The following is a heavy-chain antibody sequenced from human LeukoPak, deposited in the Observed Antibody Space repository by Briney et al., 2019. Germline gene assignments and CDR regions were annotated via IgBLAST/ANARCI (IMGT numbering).Heavy chain of an antibody. CDR2: ISGSGGGT. CDR1: GFTFGTYA. Sequence: GGSLRLSCVASGFTFGTYATNWVRQAPGKGLEWVSGISGSGGGTYYGDSVKGRFTISRDNSKNTVYLQMDNLRADDTAVYYCAKVGGSGSYYIFDFWGQGTLVTVSS. V-gene: IGHV3-23*01. D-gene: IGHD3-10*01. CDR3: AKVGGSGSYYIFDF. J-gene: IGHJ4*02.